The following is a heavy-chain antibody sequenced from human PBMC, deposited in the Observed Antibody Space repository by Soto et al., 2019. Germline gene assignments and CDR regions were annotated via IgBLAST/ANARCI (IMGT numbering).Heavy chain of an antibody. V-gene: IGHV3-13*01. J-gene: IGHJ6*02. D-gene: IGHD6-13*01. CDR2: IGTAGDT. Sequence: GGSLRLSCAASGFTFSSYDMHWVRQATGKGLEWVSAIGTAGDTYYPGSVKGRFTISRENAKNSSYLQMNSLRAGDTAVYYCSRQLDHSYYGMDVWGQGTTVTVSS. CDR1: GFTFSSYD. CDR3: SRQLDHSYYGMDV.